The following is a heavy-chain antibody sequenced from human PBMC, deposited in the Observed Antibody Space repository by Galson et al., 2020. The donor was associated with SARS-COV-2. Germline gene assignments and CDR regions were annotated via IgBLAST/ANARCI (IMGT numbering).Heavy chain of an antibody. CDR2: ISYDGSNK. CDR1: GFTFSSYG. CDR3: AKPSTGYFDWLLLYAFDI. J-gene: IGHJ3*02. Sequence: GESLKISCAASGFTFSSYGMHWVRQAPGKGLEWVAVISYDGSNKYYADSVKGRFTISRDNSKNTLYLQMNSLRAEDTAVYYCAKPSTGYFDWLLLYAFDIWGQGTMVTVSS. D-gene: IGHD3-9*01. V-gene: IGHV3-30*18.